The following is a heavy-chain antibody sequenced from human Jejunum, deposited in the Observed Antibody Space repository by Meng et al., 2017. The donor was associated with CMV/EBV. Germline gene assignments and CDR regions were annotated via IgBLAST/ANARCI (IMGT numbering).Heavy chain of an antibody. J-gene: IGHJ4*02. D-gene: IGHD2-2*01. CDR2: IYTGGTA. Sequence: SCAGSGVSVSTPYMSWVREAPGKGLEWVSVIYTGGTAYYADSVKGRFTISRDHSKNTLFLQMNSLRVEDTARYYCAITSSGFYYFHYWGQGTLVTVSS. V-gene: IGHV3-53*01. CDR1: GVSVSTPY. CDR3: AITSSGFYYFHY.